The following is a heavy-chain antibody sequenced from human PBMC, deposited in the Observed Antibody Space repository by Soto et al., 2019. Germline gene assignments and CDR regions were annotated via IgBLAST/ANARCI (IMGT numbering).Heavy chain of an antibody. Sequence: GASVKVSCKASGYTFTSYDINWVRQATGQGFEWMGWMNPNSGNTGYAQKFQGRVTMTRNTSISTAYMELSSLRSEDTAVYYCARGHYDFWSGYNTHWFDPWGQGTLVTVSS. CDR1: GYTFTSYD. D-gene: IGHD3-3*01. J-gene: IGHJ5*02. V-gene: IGHV1-8*01. CDR2: MNPNSGNT. CDR3: ARGHYDFWSGYNTHWFDP.